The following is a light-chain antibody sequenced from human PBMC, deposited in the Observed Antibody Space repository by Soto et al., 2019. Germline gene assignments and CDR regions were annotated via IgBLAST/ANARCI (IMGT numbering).Light chain of an antibody. Sequence: DIQMTQSPTSLSASVGDRVTITCRASQTINKNLNWYRHKLGKAPELLIYDASDSQAGVPSRFSGSGAGTDFTLIISGLPPEDFATYYCQQSYNSPCTFGQGTKLDI. V-gene: IGKV1-39*01. CDR1: QTINKN. CDR2: DAS. CDR3: QQSYNSPCT. J-gene: IGKJ2*02.